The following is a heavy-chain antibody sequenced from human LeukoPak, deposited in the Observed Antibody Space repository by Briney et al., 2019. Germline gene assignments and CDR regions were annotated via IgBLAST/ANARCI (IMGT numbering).Heavy chain of an antibody. V-gene: IGHV4-59*01. CDR3: AHSSSWYLGSYYMDV. CDR1: GGSISSYY. CDR2: IYYSGST. Sequence: PSETLSLTCTVSGGSISSYYWSWIRQPPGKGLEWIGYIYYSGSTSYNPSLKSRVTISVDTSKNQFSLKLSSVTAADTAVYYCAHSSSWYLGSYYMDVWGKGTMVTISS. J-gene: IGHJ6*03. D-gene: IGHD6-13*01.